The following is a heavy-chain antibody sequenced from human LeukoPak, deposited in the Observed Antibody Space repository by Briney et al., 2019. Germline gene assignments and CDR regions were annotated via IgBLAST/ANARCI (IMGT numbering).Heavy chain of an antibody. D-gene: IGHD3-10*01. CDR3: ARDKVLLWFGESPNWFDP. Sequence: ASVEVSCKASGYTFTRYDINWVRQATGQGLEWMGWMNPKSGDTGHAQKFQGRVTITRDTSISTVYMELSSLRSEDTAVYFCARDKVLLWFGESPNWFDPWGQGTLVTVSS. CDR1: GYTFTRYD. CDR2: MNPKSGDT. V-gene: IGHV1-8*03. J-gene: IGHJ5*02.